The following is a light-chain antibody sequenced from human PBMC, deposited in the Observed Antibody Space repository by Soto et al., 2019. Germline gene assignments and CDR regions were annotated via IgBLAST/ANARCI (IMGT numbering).Light chain of an antibody. J-gene: IGKJ1*01. Sequence: DIQMTQSPSTLSASVGDRVTITCRASQSISTWLAWYQQEPGKAPKLLIHKASSLQSGVPSRFSGSGSGTDFTLTISSLHPDDFATYYCQQYNSHSPTLGQGTKVDIK. CDR2: KAS. CDR3: QQYNSHSPT. CDR1: QSISTW. V-gene: IGKV1-5*03.